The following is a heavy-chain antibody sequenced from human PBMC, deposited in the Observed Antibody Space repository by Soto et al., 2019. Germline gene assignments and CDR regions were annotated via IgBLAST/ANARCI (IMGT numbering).Heavy chain of an antibody. CDR2: IYPGDSDT. V-gene: IGHV5-51*01. J-gene: IGHJ4*02. CDR3: ARRPLVDSSRRYYYFDY. Sequence: EVQLVQSGSEVKKPGESLKISCKGSGYSFTSYWIGWVRQMPGKGLELMGIIYPGDSDTRYSPSFQGQVTISADKSISTAYRQWSSLKASDTAMYYCARRPLVDSSRRYYYFDYWGQGTLVTVSS. CDR1: GYSFTSYW. D-gene: IGHD3-22*01.